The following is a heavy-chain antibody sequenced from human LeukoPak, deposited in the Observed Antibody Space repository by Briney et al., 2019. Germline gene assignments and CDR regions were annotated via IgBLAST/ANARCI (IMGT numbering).Heavy chain of an antibody. D-gene: IGHD3-10*01. V-gene: IGHV4-59*01. Sequence: PSQTLSLTCTVSGGSINSCYWSWIRQPPGKGLECIGYIHYTGSTNYNPSLKSRVTISVDTSKNQFSLKLSSVTAADTAIYYCARGGYYGSGNDFRFDPWGQGTLVTVSS. CDR1: GGSINSCY. J-gene: IGHJ5*02. CDR2: IHYTGST. CDR3: ARGGYYGSGNDFRFDP.